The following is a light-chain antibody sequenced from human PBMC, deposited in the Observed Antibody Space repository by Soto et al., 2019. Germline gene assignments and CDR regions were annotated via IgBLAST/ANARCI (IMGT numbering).Light chain of an antibody. CDR1: SSNSGAGYD. CDR3: QSYDSSLSGFYV. V-gene: IGLV1-40*01. Sequence: QSVLTQPPSVSGAPGQRVNISCTGSSSNSGAGYDVHWYQQLPGTAPKLLIYGNSNRPSGVPDRFSGSKSGTSASLAITGLQAEDEADYYCQSYDSSLSGFYVFGTGTKLTVL. CDR2: GNS. J-gene: IGLJ1*01.